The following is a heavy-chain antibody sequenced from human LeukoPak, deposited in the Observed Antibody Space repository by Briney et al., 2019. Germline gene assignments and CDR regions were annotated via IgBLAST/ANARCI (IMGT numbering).Heavy chain of an antibody. Sequence: GGSLRLSCAASGFTFSSYAMYWVRQAPGNGLEGVSAISGSGGRTDYADSVEGRFTISRDNSKNTLHLQMNSLRAEDTAVYYCARGEDIAVAGAFDYWGQGTLVTVSS. CDR3: ARGEDIAVAGAFDY. D-gene: IGHD6-19*01. CDR2: ISGSGGRT. V-gene: IGHV3-23*01. J-gene: IGHJ4*02. CDR1: GFTFSSYA.